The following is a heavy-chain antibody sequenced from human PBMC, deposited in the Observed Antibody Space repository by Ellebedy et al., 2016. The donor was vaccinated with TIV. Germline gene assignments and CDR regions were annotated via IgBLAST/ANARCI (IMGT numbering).Heavy chain of an antibody. V-gene: IGHV3-30*02. Sequence: GESLKISCAASGFNFGDYGMHWVRQAPGKGLEWVAFIRYDESKKYYADSVKGRFTISRDNTNNMVYLQMNSLRVEDTAMYYCAKSGSVTSRGPLAGSWGQGTSVTVSS. CDR3: AKSGSVTSRGPLAGS. J-gene: IGHJ5*02. CDR2: IRYDESKK. D-gene: IGHD3-10*01. CDR1: GFNFGDYG.